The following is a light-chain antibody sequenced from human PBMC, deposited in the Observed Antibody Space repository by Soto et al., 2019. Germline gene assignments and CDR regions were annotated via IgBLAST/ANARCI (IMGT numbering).Light chain of an antibody. Sequence: EIVLTQSPGTLSLSPGERATLSCRPSQSVSSSYLAWNQQKPGQAPRLLIYGASSRATGIPDRFSGSGSGTDFTLTISRLEPEDFAVYYCQQYGSLPYTFGQGTKLEIK. J-gene: IGKJ2*01. CDR2: GAS. V-gene: IGKV3-20*01. CDR1: QSVSSSY. CDR3: QQYGSLPYT.